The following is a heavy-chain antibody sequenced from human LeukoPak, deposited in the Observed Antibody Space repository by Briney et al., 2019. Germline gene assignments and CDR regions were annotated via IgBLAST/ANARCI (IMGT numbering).Heavy chain of an antibody. J-gene: IGHJ4*02. CDR2: IYSGGST. V-gene: IGHV3-66*02. Sequence: GGSLRLSCAASGFTVSSNYMSWVRQAPGKGLEWVSVIYSGGSTYYADSVKGRFTISRDNSKNTLYPQVNSLRAEDTAVYYCARERAVAGVDYWGQGTLVTASS. CDR3: ARERAVAGVDY. D-gene: IGHD6-19*01. CDR1: GFTVSSNY.